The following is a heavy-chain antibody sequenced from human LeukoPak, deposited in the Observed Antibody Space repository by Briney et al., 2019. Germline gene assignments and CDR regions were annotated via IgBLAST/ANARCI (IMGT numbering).Heavy chain of an antibody. V-gene: IGHV1-2*02. CDR2: INPNSGGT. CDR1: GYTFTSYG. D-gene: IGHD4-17*01. CDR3: ARAPSPTVTYFDY. Sequence: GASVKVSCKASGYTFTSYGISWVRQAPGQGLEWMGWINPNSGGTNYAQKFQGRVTMTRDTSISTAYMELSRLRSDDTAVYYCARAPSPTVTYFDYWGQGTLVTVSS. J-gene: IGHJ4*02.